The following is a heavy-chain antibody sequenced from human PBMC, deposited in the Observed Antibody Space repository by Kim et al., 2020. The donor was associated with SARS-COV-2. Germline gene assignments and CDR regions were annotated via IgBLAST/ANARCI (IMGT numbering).Heavy chain of an antibody. Sequence: ASVKVSCKASGYTFTGYYMHWVRQAPGQGLEWMGWINPNSGGTNYAQKFQGRVTMTRDTSISTAYMELSRLRSDDTAVYYCARDLSVSGYESYYYYGMDVWGQGTTVTVSS. CDR2: INPNSGGT. J-gene: IGHJ6*02. CDR1: GYTFTGYY. CDR3: ARDLSVSGYESYYYYGMDV. V-gene: IGHV1-2*02. D-gene: IGHD5-12*01.